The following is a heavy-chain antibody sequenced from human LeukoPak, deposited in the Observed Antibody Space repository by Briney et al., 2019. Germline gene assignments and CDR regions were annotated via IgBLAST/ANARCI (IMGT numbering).Heavy chain of an antibody. CDR3: ARSPMRRDILTGPAFDI. J-gene: IGHJ3*02. V-gene: IGHV1-46*01. D-gene: IGHD3-9*01. CDR2: INPSGGST. Sequence: ASVKVSCKASGYTFTTYYMHWVRQAPGRGLEWMGIINPSGGSTSYAQKFQGRVTMTSDTSTSTVYMELSSLRSEDTAVYYCARSPMRRDILTGPAFDIWGQGTMVTVSS. CDR1: GYTFTTYY.